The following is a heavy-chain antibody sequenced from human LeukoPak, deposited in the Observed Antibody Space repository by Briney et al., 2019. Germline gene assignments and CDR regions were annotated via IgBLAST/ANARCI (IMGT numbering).Heavy chain of an antibody. CDR1: GFTFSSYS. D-gene: IGHD1-14*01. J-gene: IGHJ4*02. Sequence: GGSLRLSCAASGFTFSSYSMNWVRQAPGKGLEWVSSISSSSSYIYYADSVKGRFTISRDNAKNSLYLQMNSLRAEDTAVYYCAREGPEKAGFDYWGQGTLVTVSS. CDR2: ISSSSSYI. CDR3: AREGPEKAGFDY. V-gene: IGHV3-21*01.